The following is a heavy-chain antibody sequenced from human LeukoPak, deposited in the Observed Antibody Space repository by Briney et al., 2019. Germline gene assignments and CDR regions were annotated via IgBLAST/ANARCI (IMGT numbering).Heavy chain of an antibody. V-gene: IGHV3-23*01. J-gene: IGHJ2*01. CDR1: GFTFSSYG. Sequence: PGGSLRLSCAAAGFTFSSYGMNWVRQAPGEWLEWVSYIADDSTATYYPDSGTGRFTISRDNSKNTLSLLINSLRAEDTAVYYCARGSFGTHWYFDLWGRGTLVTVSS. CDR3: ARGSFGTHWYFDL. D-gene: IGHD3-10*01. CDR2: IADDSTAT.